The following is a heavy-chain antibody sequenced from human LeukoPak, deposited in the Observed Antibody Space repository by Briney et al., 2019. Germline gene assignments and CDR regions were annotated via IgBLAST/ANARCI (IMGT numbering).Heavy chain of an antibody. CDR2: INHSGST. D-gene: IGHD3-22*01. CDR3: ARLQPNYYDSSGKKPRKIYYFDY. Sequence: SETLSLTCAVYGGSFSGYYWSWIRQPPGKGLEWIGEINHSGSTNYNPSLKSRVTISVDTSKNQFSLKLSSVTAADTAVYYCARLQPNYYDSSGKKPRKIYYFDYWGQGTLVTVSS. J-gene: IGHJ4*02. V-gene: IGHV4-34*01. CDR1: GGSFSGYY.